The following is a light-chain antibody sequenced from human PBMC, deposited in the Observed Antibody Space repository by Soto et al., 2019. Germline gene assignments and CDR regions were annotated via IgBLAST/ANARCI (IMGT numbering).Light chain of an antibody. J-gene: IGLJ2*01. CDR1: SPNIGSNA. V-gene: IGLV1-44*01. CDR3: TTWDDSLNGPV. Sequence: QSVLTQPPSVSGAPGETVTISCSGSSPNIGSNAVNWYQQVPATAPKPLIYSNDQRPSGVPDRFSVSKSGTSASLAISGLQSEDEADYSCTTWDDSLNGPVFGGGTQLTVL. CDR2: SND.